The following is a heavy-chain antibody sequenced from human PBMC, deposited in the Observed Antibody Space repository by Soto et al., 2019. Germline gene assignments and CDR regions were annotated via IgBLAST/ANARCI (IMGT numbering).Heavy chain of an antibody. Sequence: GESLRLSCAASGFTFSSYSINWVRQAPGQGLGRVSYSSSSSSTIYYAVSVKGRCTISRDNAKNSLYLQMNSLRDEDTAVYYCARDKYYHGSGSYYWNRPKYNWFDPWGQGTLVTVSS. J-gene: IGHJ5*02. CDR3: ARDKYYHGSGSYYWNRPKYNWFDP. V-gene: IGHV3-48*02. CDR2: SSSSSSTI. CDR1: GFTFSSYS. D-gene: IGHD3-10*01.